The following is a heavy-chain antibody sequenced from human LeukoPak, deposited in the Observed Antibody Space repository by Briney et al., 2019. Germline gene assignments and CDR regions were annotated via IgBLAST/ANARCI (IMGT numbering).Heavy chain of an antibody. CDR3: ARGSQQQLVPSFDY. CDR1: GGTFSSYA. CDR2: IIPIFGTA. D-gene: IGHD6-13*01. V-gene: IGHV1-69*06. J-gene: IGHJ4*02. Sequence: SVTVSYKASGGTFSSYAISWVRQAPGQGLEWMGGIIPIFGTANYAQKFQGRVTITADKSTSTAYMELSSLRSEDTAVYYCARGSQQQLVPSFDYWGQGTLVTVSS.